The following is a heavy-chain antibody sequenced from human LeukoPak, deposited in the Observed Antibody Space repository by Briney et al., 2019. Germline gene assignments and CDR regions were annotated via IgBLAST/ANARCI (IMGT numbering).Heavy chain of an antibody. CDR2: IYYSGST. J-gene: IGHJ5*02. V-gene: IGHV4-31*03. Sequence: SETLSLTCTVSGGSISSGGYYWSWIRQHPGKGLEWIGYIYYSGSTYYNPSLKSRVTISVDTPKNQFSLKLSSVTAADTAGYSWARAEDDSSGYNFSNWFDPWGQETLVTVPP. D-gene: IGHD3-22*01. CDR3: ARAEDDSSGYNFSNWFDP. CDR1: GGSISSGGYY.